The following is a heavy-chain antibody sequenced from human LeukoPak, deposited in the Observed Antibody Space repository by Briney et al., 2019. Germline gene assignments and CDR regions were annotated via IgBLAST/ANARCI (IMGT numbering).Heavy chain of an antibody. V-gene: IGHV1-8*01. J-gene: IGHJ6*02. Sequence: ASVKVSCKASGYTFTTYDINWVRQATGQGLQWMGWMNPNSGNTGYAQNFQGRLTMTRNTSISTAHMELSSLTSEDTAVYYCARGGIMVRGISLLYGRDVWGQATTVTVSS. CDR2: MNPNSGNT. CDR3: ARGGIMVRGISLLYGRDV. D-gene: IGHD3-10*01. CDR1: GYTFTTYD.